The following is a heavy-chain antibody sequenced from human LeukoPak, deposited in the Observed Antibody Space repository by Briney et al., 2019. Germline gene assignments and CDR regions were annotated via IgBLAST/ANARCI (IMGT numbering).Heavy chain of an antibody. CDR3: ARLKNNRDGYNYDLDY. CDR2: ISGSGGST. D-gene: IGHD5-24*01. V-gene: IGHV3-23*01. J-gene: IGHJ4*02. Sequence: GGSLRLSCAASGFTFSSYAMSWVRQAPGKGLEWVSAISGSGGSTYYADSVKGRFTISRDNAKNSLYLQMNSLRAEDTAVYYCARLKNNRDGYNYDLDYWGQGTLVTVSS. CDR1: GFTFSSYA.